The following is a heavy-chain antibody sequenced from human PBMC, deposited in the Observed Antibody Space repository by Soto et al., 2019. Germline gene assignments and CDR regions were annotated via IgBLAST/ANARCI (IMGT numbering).Heavy chain of an antibody. J-gene: IGHJ3*02. D-gene: IGHD3-22*01. V-gene: IGHV1-46*01. CDR2: INPSGGST. CDR1: VYTFTSYY. Sequence: XSVKVSCKASVYTFTSYYMHWVRQAPGQGLEWMGIINPSGGSTSYAQKFQGRVTMTRDTSTSTVYMELSSLRSEDTAVYYCARGVERITMIVVVIASPLDAFDIWGQGTMVTVSS. CDR3: ARGVERITMIVVVIASPLDAFDI.